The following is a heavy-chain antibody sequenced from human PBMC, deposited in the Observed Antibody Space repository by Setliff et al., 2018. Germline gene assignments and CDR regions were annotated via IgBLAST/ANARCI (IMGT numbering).Heavy chain of an antibody. CDR1: GFTFSDSA. CDR3: NSRITVLRGVTVL. CDR2: IRAKVSDYAT. D-gene: IGHD3-10*01. J-gene: IGHJ4*02. V-gene: IGHV3-73*01. Sequence: GGSLRLSCAASGFTFSDSAVHWVRQASGKGLEWVGRIRAKVSDYATAYAASLKGRFTISRDDSKNTVFLQMNSLKTEDTALYYCNSRITVLRGVTVLWGQGTLVTVSS.